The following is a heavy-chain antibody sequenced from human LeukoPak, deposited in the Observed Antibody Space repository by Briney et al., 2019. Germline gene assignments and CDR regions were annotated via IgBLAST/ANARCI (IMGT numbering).Heavy chain of an antibody. CDR2: IIPILGIA. Sequence: ASVKVSCKASGGTFSSYAISWVRQAPGRGLEWMGRIIPILGIANYAQKFQGRVTITADKSTSTAYMELSSLRSEDTAVYYCARDPKSPYYYDSSGYLYYFDYWGQGTLVTVSS. D-gene: IGHD3-22*01. CDR1: GGTFSSYA. CDR3: ARDPKSPYYYDSSGYLYYFDY. J-gene: IGHJ4*02. V-gene: IGHV1-69*04.